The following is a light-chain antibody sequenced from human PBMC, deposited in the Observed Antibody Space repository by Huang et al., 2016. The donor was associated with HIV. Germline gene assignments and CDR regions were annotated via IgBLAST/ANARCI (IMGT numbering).Light chain of an antibody. CDR2: ATF. V-gene: IGKV1-39*01. CDR3: QQSQSPPRT. Sequence: DIQMTQSPSSLSASVGDRVTIACRASQNIGTSLNWYQQRSGQAPRLLIYATFNLHFGVPSRVSGGGSGTSFNLTISSLQSEDFATYYCQQSQSPPRTFGRGTKVEI. CDR1: QNIGTS. J-gene: IGKJ1*01.